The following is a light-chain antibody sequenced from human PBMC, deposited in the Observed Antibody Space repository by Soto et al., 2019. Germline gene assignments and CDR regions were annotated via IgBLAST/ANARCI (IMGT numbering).Light chain of an antibody. Sequence: IQVTHSPSSVSASVGSRFTMTCRASQGVGGWLAWYQQKPGQVPKLLIYATSSLHSGVPSRFRGSGYGTDLTISISSMQHEDFETYYCQQTHSLPLSFGPGTKVDIK. CDR3: QQTHSLPLS. CDR2: ATS. CDR1: QGVGGW. V-gene: IGKV1-12*01. J-gene: IGKJ3*01.